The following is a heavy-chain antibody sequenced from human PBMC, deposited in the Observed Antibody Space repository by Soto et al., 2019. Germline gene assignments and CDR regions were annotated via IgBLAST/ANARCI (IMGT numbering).Heavy chain of an antibody. D-gene: IGHD2-2*01. CDR1: GYTFTSYA. V-gene: IGHV1-3*01. CDR2: INAGNGNT. CDR3: ASEYSTSTSCLPSGMDV. J-gene: IGHJ6*02. Sequence: QVQLVQSGAEVKKPGASVKVSCKASGYTFTSYAMHWVRQAPGQRLEWMGWINAGNGNTKYSQKFQGRVTITRDTSXSXXYMELSSLRSEDTAVYYCASEYSTSTSCLPSGMDVWGQGTTVTVSS.